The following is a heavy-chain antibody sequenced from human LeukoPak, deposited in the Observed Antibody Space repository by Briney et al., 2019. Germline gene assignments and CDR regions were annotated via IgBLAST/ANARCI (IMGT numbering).Heavy chain of an antibody. CDR3: AREFGSGLDV. D-gene: IGHD6-19*01. CDR1: GFTFDDYA. V-gene: IGHV3-9*01. Sequence: GGSLRLSCAVSGFTFDDYAMHWVRQVPGKGLEWVAGISWNSDTRGYVDSVKGRFTISRDNAKNSLYLQMNSLRAEDTAVYDCAREFGSGLDVWGKGTTVTVSS. J-gene: IGHJ6*04. CDR2: ISWNSDTR.